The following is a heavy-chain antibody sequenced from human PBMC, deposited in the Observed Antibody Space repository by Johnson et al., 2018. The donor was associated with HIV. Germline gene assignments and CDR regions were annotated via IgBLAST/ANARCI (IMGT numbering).Heavy chain of an antibody. J-gene: IGHJ3*02. CDR3: GRPRIQLWSLDAFDI. D-gene: IGHD5-18*01. V-gene: IGHV3-30*09. CDR1: GFTFSSYA. CDR2: ISNDGSNK. Sequence: QVQLVESGGGVVQPGRSLRLSCAASGFTFSSYAIHWVRQAPGKGLEWVAVISNDGSNKNYADSVRDRFAISRDNSKNTLYLQMNSLRGEDTAVYYCGRPRIQLWSLDAFDIWGQGTMVTVSS.